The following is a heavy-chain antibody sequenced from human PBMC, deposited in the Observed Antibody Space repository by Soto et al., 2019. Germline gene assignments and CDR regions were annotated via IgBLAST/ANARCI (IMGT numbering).Heavy chain of an antibody. CDR2: IYSGGST. D-gene: IGHD3-10*01. CDR1: GFTVSSNY. Sequence: LSLTCAASGFTVSSNYMSWVRQAPGKGLEWVSVIYSGGSTYYADSVKGRFTISRDNSKNTLYLQMNSLRAEDTAVYYCARDSLRGDPTGRWFDPWGQGTLVTVSS. J-gene: IGHJ5*02. CDR3: ARDSLRGDPTGRWFDP. V-gene: IGHV3-66*01.